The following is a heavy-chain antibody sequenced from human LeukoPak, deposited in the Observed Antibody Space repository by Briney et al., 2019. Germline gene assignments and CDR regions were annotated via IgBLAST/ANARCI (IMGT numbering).Heavy chain of an antibody. V-gene: IGHV1-69*05. Sequence: ASVKVSCKASGGTFSSYAISWVRQAPGQGLEWMGGIIPIFGTANYAQKFQGRVTITTDESTSTAYMELSSLRSEDTAVYYCSVQLWGDYYYYMDVWGKGTTVTVSS. CDR1: GGTFSSYA. CDR3: SVQLWGDYYYYMDV. J-gene: IGHJ6*03. CDR2: IIPIFGTA. D-gene: IGHD5-18*01.